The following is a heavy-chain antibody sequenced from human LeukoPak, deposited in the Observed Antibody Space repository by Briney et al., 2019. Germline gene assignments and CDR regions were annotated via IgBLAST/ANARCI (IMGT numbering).Heavy chain of an antibody. J-gene: IGHJ5*02. CDR1: GGTFSSYA. D-gene: IGHD3-10*01. V-gene: IGHV1-8*02. CDR3: ARGPTRPGELLWFDP. Sequence: ASVKVSCKASGGTFSSYAISWVRQATGQGLEWMGWMNPNSGNTGYAQKFQGRVTMTRNTSISTAYMELSSLRSEDTAVYYCARGPTRPGELLWFDPWGQGTLVTVSS. CDR2: MNPNSGNT.